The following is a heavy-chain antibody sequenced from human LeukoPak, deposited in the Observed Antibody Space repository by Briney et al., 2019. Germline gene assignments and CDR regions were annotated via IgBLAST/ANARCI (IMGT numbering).Heavy chain of an antibody. CDR3: ARDYDYYDSSGYQ. Sequence: GGSLRLSCAASGFTFSDYYMSWIRQAPGKGLEWVSYISSSGSTIYYADSVKGRFTISRDNAKNSLYLQMNSLRAGDTAVYYCARDYDYYDSSGYQWGQGTLVTVSS. J-gene: IGHJ4*02. CDR2: ISSSGSTI. D-gene: IGHD3-22*01. V-gene: IGHV3-11*01. CDR1: GFTFSDYY.